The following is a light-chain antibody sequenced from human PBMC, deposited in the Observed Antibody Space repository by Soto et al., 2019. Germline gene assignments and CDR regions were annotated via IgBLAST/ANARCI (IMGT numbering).Light chain of an antibody. CDR2: DVS. Sequence: QSVLTQPASVSGSPGQSITISCTGTNSDVGGYNYVSWYQHHPGKAPKLMIYDVSNRPSGVSNRFSGSKSGNTASLIISGLQAEYEADYYCSSYTSSSTLSTYVFGTGTKLTVL. V-gene: IGLV2-14*03. CDR1: NSDVGGYNY. CDR3: SSYTSSSTLSTYV. J-gene: IGLJ1*01.